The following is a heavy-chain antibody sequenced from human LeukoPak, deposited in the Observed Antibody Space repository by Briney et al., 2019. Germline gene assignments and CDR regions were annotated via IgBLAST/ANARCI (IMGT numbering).Heavy chain of an antibody. CDR3: ARSRMVRGVIITQDYYYYMDV. Sequence: SETLSLTCAVSGYSISSGYYWSWIRQPAGKGLEWIGRIYTSGSTNYNPSLKGQVTMSGDTSKNQFSLKLSSVTAADTAVYYCARSRMVRGVIITQDYYYYMDVWGKGTTVTVSS. CDR1: GYSISSGYY. V-gene: IGHV4-4*07. J-gene: IGHJ6*03. D-gene: IGHD3-10*01. CDR2: IYTSGST.